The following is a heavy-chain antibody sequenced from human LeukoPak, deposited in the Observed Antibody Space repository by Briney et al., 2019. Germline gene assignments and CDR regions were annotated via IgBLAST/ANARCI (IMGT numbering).Heavy chain of an antibody. J-gene: IGHJ4*02. V-gene: IGHV1-18*01. CDR3: ARAPGSGWYSDY. D-gene: IGHD6-19*01. Sequence: AASVKVSCKASGYTFTSYSISWVRQAPGQGLEWIGWISAYNGNTNYAQKLQGRVTMTTDTSTSTAYMELRSLRSDDTAVYYCARAPGSGWYSDYWGQGTLVTVSS. CDR1: GYTFTSYS. CDR2: ISAYNGNT.